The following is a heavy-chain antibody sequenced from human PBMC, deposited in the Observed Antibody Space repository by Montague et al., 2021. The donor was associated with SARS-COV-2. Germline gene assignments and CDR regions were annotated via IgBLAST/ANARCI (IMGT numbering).Heavy chain of an antibody. D-gene: IGHD2-15*01. CDR3: AIVAGGCSSHSCYLYF. J-gene: IGHJ4*02. CDR2: VHPSGST. Sequence: SETLSLTCDVSGVSITSNNWWNWVRQSPEKGLEWIGEVHPSGSTNYNPSLMSRVATSVDESKNQFSLKVNSVTAADTAVYFCAIVAGGCSSHSCYLYFSGQGTLVTVSS. CDR1: GVSITSNNW. V-gene: IGHV4-4*02.